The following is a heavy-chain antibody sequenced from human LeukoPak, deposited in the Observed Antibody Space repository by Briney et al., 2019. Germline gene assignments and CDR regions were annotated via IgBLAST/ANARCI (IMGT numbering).Heavy chain of an antibody. D-gene: IGHD2-2*01. CDR3: ARGIPRPEDIVVVPAATYYFDY. J-gene: IGHJ4*02. V-gene: IGHV1-69*13. CDR2: IIPIFGTA. CDR1: GGTFSSYA. Sequence: SVKVSCKASGGTFSSYAISWVRQAPGHGLEWMGGIIPIFGTANYAQKFQGRVTITADESTSTAYMELSSLRSEDTAVYYCARGIPRPEDIVVVPAATYYFDYWGQGTLVTVSS.